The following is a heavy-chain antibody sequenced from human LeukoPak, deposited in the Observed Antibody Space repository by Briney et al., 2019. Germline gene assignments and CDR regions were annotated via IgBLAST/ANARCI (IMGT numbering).Heavy chain of an antibody. CDR1: GGSISSGGYS. J-gene: IGHJ3*02. Sequence: SETLSLTCAVSGGSISSGGYSWSWIQQTPGKGLEWIGYIYHSGSTYYNPSLKSRVTISVDRSKNQFSLKLSSVTAADTAVYYCAREVVESAFDIWGQGTMVTVSS. CDR3: AREVVESAFDI. V-gene: IGHV4-30-2*01. CDR2: IYHSGST. D-gene: IGHD2-2*01.